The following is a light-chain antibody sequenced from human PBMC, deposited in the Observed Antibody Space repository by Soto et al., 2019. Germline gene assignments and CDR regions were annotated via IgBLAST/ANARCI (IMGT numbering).Light chain of an antibody. CDR1: QTISSW. Sequence: DIQMTQSPSTLSGSVGDRVTITCRASQTISSWLAWYQQKPGKAPKLLIYKASNLESGVPSRFSGSGSGTEFTLTISSLQPDDFATYYCQQYNNYWTFGQGTKVDIK. V-gene: IGKV1-5*03. CDR2: KAS. J-gene: IGKJ1*01. CDR3: QQYNNYWT.